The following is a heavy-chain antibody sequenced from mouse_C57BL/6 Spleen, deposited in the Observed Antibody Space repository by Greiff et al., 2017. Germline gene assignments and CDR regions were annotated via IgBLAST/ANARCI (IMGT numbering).Heavy chain of an antibody. Sequence: QVQLKQSGAELARPGASVKLSCKASGYTFTSYGISWVKQRTGQGLEWIGEIYPRSGNTYYNEKFKGKATLTADKSSSTAYMELRSLTSEDSAVYFCARGGSPFFDYWGQGTTLTVSS. D-gene: IGHD1-1*02. CDR3: ARGGSPFFDY. CDR2: IYPRSGNT. CDR1: GYTFTSYG. V-gene: IGHV1-81*01. J-gene: IGHJ2*01.